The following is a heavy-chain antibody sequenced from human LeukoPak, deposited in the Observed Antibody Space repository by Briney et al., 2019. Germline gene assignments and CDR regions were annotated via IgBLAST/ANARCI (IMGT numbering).Heavy chain of an antibody. CDR3: ASLIIKGAFDI. CDR2: IYHSGST. D-gene: IGHD3-9*01. CDR1: GGSISGFY. Sequence: SETLSLTCTVSGGSISGFYWSWIRQPPGKGLEWIGSIYHSGSTYYNPSLKSRVTISVDTSKNQFSLKLSSVTAADTAVYYCASLIIKGAFDIWGQGTMVTVSS. V-gene: IGHV4-38-2*02. J-gene: IGHJ3*02.